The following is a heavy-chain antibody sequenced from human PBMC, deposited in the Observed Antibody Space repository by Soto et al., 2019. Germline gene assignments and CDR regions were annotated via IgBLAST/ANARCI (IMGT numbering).Heavy chain of an antibody. J-gene: IGHJ4*01. V-gene: IGHV1-69*06. D-gene: IGHD2-15*01. CDR2: IIPVFGTG. Sequence: SVKVSCKASGGTFSSYAISWVRQAPGQGLEWMGGIIPVFGTGIYAQKFQGRVTITADKSTNTAYMEVSSLTSDDTAVYYCGSPRSGPSPDVGHWGHGTVVTVSS. CDR1: GGTFSSYA. CDR3: GSPRSGPSPDVGH.